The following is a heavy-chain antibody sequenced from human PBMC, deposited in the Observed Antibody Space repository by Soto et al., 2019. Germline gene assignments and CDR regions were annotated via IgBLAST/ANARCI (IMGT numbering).Heavy chain of an antibody. V-gene: IGHV4-4*07. CDR2: IHSSGST. CDR1: GASMNSYH. CDR3: ARDQGVASAGITWFDP. D-gene: IGHD6-13*01. J-gene: IGHJ5*02. Sequence: QVQLQASGPGLVKPSETLSLTCTVSGASMNSYHWSWIRQPAGKGLEWIGHIHSSGSTNYNPSLQSRVTMSVDTAKNQFSLGLMSLTAADTAVYYCARDQGVASAGITWFDPWGQGALVTVSS.